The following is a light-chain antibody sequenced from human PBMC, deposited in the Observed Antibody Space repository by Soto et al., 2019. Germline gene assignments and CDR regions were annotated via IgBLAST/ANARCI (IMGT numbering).Light chain of an antibody. V-gene: IGKV3-20*01. CDR3: QQYGSSPT. CDR1: QSVSSSY. CDR2: GAS. Sequence: IVVAQSPGTLSLSPGERATLSCRASQSVSSSYLAWYQQKPGQAPRLLIYGASSRATGIPDRFSGSGSGTDFTLTISRLEPEDFAVYYCQQYGSSPTFGGGPKVDIK. J-gene: IGKJ4*01.